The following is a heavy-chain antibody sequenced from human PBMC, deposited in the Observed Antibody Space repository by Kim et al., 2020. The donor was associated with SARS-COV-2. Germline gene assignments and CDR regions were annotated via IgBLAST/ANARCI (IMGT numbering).Heavy chain of an antibody. D-gene: IGHD4-17*01. CDR3: ARRMGYGDSPLNYYGMDV. J-gene: IGHJ6*02. CDR1: GGSISSSSYY. CDR2: IYYSGST. V-gene: IGHV4-39*01. Sequence: SETLSLTCTVSGGSISSSSYYWGWIRQPPGKGLEWIGSIYYSGSTYYNPSLKSRVTISVDTSKNQFSLKLSSVTAADTAVYYCARRMGYGDSPLNYYGMDVWGQGTTVTVSS.